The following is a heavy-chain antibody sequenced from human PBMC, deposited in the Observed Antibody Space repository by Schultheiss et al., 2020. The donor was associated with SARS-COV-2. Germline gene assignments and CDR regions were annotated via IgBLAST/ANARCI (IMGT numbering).Heavy chain of an antibody. CDR2: IKSKTDGGTT. CDR3: ARDRDYGDYGVALFQH. Sequence: GESLKISCAASGFTFSNAWMSWVRQAPGKGLEWVGRIKSKTDGGTTDYAAPVKGRFTISRDDSKNTLYLQMNSLKTEDTAVYYCARDRDYGDYGVALFQHWGQGTLVTVSS. V-gene: IGHV3-15*01. D-gene: IGHD4-17*01. J-gene: IGHJ1*01. CDR1: GFTFSNAW.